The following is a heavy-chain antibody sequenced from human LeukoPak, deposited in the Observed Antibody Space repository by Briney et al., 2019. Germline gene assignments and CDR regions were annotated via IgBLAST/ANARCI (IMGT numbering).Heavy chain of an antibody. V-gene: IGHV3-7*05. Sequence: GGSLRLSCAASGFTFSSYWMSWVRHAPGKGLERVANIKQDGSEKYYVDSVKGRFTISRDNAKNSLYLQTNSLRAEDTAVYYCARCRSGNTKWFDPWGQGTMVTVSS. CDR3: ARCRSGNTKWFDP. CDR1: GFTFSSYW. D-gene: IGHD1-1*01. J-gene: IGHJ5*01. CDR2: IKQDGSEK.